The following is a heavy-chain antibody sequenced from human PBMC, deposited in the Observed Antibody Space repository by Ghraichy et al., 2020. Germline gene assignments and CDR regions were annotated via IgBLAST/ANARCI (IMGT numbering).Heavy chain of an antibody. Sequence: SETLSLTCTVSGGSISSGGYYWSWIRQHPGKGLEWIGYIYYSGSTYYNPSLKSRVTISVDMSKNQFSLKLSSVTAADTAVYYCARDLGNDSSGYYLFQHWGQGTLVTVSS. CDR3: ARDLGNDSSGYYLFQH. J-gene: IGHJ1*01. D-gene: IGHD3-22*01. CDR1: GGSISSGGYY. V-gene: IGHV4-31*03. CDR2: IYYSGST.